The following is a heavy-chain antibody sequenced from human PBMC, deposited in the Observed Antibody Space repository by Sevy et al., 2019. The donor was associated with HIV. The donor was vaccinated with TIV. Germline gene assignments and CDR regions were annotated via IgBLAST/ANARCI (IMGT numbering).Heavy chain of an antibody. CDR3: ARTYYYDSSGHDAFDI. Sequence: GGSLRLSCAASGFTFSSYSMNWVRQAPGKGLEWVSYISSSSSTIYYADSVKGRFTISRDNAKNSLYLQMNSLRDEDTAVYYCARTYYYDSSGHDAFDIWGQGTMVTVS. D-gene: IGHD3-22*01. J-gene: IGHJ3*02. CDR2: ISSSSSTI. CDR1: GFTFSSYS. V-gene: IGHV3-48*02.